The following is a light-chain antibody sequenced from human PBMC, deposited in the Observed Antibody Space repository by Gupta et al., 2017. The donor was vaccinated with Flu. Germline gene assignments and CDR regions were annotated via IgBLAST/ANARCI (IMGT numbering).Light chain of an antibody. V-gene: IGLV2-11*01. CDR3: CSYAGSYTFEV. J-gene: IGLJ3*02. CDR1: SSDVGGYNY. CDR2: DVS. Sequence: QSALTQPRSVSVSPGQSVTISCTGTSSDVGGYNYVSWSQQHPGKAPKLMIYDVSKRPSGVPDRFSGSKSGNTASLTISGLQAEDEADYYCCSYAGSYTFEVFGGGTKLTVL.